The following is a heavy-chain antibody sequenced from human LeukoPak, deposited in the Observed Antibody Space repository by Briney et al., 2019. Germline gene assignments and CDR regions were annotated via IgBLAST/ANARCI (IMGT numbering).Heavy chain of an antibody. V-gene: IGHV3-48*03. Sequence: GGSLRLSCAASGFTFSSYEMNWVRQAPGKGLEWVSYISSSGSTIYYADSVKGRFTISRDNAKNSLYLQMNSLRAEDTAVYYCARVVNYYYGTDVWGQGTTVTVSS. CDR3: ARVVNYYYGTDV. D-gene: IGHD3-16*02. CDR1: GFTFSSYE. CDR2: ISSSGSTI. J-gene: IGHJ6*02.